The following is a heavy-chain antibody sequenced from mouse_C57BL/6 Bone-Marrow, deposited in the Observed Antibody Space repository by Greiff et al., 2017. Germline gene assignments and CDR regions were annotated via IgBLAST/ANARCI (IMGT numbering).Heavy chain of an antibody. J-gene: IGHJ4*01. D-gene: IGHD2-4*01. Sequence: QVQLQQPGAELVKPGASVKLSCKASGYTFTNYWMHWVKQRPGQGLEWIGMMHPNGGSPDYNEKFKSEATRSVNKSSRTAYMELSSLTSEDSAVYYCARSYDYDDDTMDYWGQGTSVTVSS. CDR1: GYTFTNYW. CDR3: ARSYDYDDDTMDY. V-gene: IGHV1-64*01. CDR2: MHPNGGSP.